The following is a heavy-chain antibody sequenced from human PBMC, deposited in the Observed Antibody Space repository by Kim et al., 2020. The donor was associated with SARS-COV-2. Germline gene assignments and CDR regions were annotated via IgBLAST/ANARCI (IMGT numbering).Heavy chain of an antibody. Sequence: SNAQKFQGRVTMARDTSTSTVYMELSSLRSEDTAVYYCARVRAARAFFDYWGQGTLVTVSS. CDR3: ARVRAARAFFDY. J-gene: IGHJ4*02. V-gene: IGHV1-46*01. D-gene: IGHD6-6*01.